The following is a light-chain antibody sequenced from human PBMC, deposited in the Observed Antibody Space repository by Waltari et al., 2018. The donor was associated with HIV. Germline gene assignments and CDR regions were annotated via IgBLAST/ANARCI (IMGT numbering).Light chain of an antibody. CDR3: QSYDSSLSGSWV. CDR2: GNN. Sequence: QSVLTQPPSVSGAPGQRVTFSCTGSSSNIGAGYDVHWYQQLPGTAPKLLILGNNNRPSGVPDRFSGSNSGTSASLAITGLQAEDEADYYCQSYDSSLSGSWVFGGGTKLTVL. V-gene: IGLV1-40*01. J-gene: IGLJ3*02. CDR1: SSNIGAGYD.